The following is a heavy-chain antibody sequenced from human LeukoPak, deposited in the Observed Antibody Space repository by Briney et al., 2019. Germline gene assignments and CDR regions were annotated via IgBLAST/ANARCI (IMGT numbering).Heavy chain of an antibody. CDR3: AKGSRYNSGLLHYMDV. V-gene: IGHV3-23*01. J-gene: IGHJ6*03. CDR1: GFTFSSYW. D-gene: IGHD6-19*01. Sequence: GGSLRLSCAASGFTFSSYWMSWVRQAPGKGLEWVSAVSGSGGKTNYVDSVKGRFTISRDNSKNTVHLQVESLRVEDTAVYYCAKGSRYNSGLLHYMDVWGKGTTVTVSS. CDR2: VSGSGGKT.